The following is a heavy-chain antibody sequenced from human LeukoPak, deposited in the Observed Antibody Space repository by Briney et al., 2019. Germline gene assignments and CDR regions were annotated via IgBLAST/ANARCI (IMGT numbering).Heavy chain of an antibody. CDR2: IKSDGSEE. D-gene: IGHD3-10*01. Sequence: GGSLRLSCAPSGFIFSSYWMCWVLQAPGKGLEWVANIKSDGSEEYYGDSVKGRFTISRDNAKNSLYLQMNSLRVEDTAVYYCARGDLWLGHWGQGSLVTVSS. V-gene: IGHV3-7*01. J-gene: IGHJ4*02. CDR3: ARGDLWLGH. CDR1: GFIFSSYW.